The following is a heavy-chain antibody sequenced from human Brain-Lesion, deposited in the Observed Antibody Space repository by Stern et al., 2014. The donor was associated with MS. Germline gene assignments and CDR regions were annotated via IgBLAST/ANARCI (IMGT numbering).Heavy chain of an antibody. CDR2: LDPEDGES. CDR3: ATDLQQPLVDTFDI. V-gene: IGHV1-24*01. CDR1: GYTLTELS. D-gene: IGHD6-13*01. J-gene: IGHJ3*02. Sequence: QMQLVQSGAEVKKPGASVKVSCKVSGYTLTELSMHWVRQAPGKGLEWMGGLDPEDGESIYEQKFQGRVTMTEDTSTDTAYMELSSLRSEDTAIYYCATDLQQPLVDTFDIWGQGTMVTVSS.